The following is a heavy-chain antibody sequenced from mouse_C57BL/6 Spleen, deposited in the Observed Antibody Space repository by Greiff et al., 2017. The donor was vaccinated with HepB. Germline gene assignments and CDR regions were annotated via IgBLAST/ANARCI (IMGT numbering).Heavy chain of an antibody. CDR3: ASDGYLREVGFAY. D-gene: IGHD2-3*01. CDR1: GFSLTSYG. J-gene: IGHJ3*01. V-gene: IGHV2-2*01. Sequence: VQGVESGPGLVQPSQSLSITCTVSGFSLTSYGVHWVRQSPGKGLEWLGVIWSGGSTDYNAAFISRLSISKDNSKSQVFFKMNSLQADDTAIYYCASDGYLREVGFAYWGQGTLVTVSA. CDR2: IWSGGST.